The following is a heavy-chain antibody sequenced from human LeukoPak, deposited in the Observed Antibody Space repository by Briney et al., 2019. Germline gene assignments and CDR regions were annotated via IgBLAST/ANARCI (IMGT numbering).Heavy chain of an antibody. Sequence: GGSLRLSCAASGFTFSSYSMNWVRQAPGKGLEWLSYISSSSGTIYYADSVKGRFTISRDNAKNSLYLQMNSLRAEDTAVYYCARDTRSLMDVWGQGTTVTVSS. CDR2: ISSSSGTI. CDR1: GFTFSSYS. J-gene: IGHJ6*02. CDR3: ARDTRSLMDV. D-gene: IGHD3-16*02. V-gene: IGHV3-48*01.